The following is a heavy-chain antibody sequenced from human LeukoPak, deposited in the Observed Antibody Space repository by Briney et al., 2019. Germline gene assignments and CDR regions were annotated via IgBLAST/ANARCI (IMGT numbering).Heavy chain of an antibody. CDR1: GYTFTSYD. J-gene: IGHJ4*02. V-gene: IGHV1-8*01. D-gene: IGHD3-10*01. CDR2: MNPNSGNT. Sequence: ASVKVSCKASGYTFTSYDINWVRQATGQELEWMGWMNPNSGNTGYAQKFQGRVTMTRNTSISTAYMELRSLRSEDTAVYYCARTEWFGELYGGYWGQGTLVTVSS. CDR3: ARTEWFGELYGGY.